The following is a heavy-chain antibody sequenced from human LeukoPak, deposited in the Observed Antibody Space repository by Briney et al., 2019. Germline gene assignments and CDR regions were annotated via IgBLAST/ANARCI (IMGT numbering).Heavy chain of an antibody. CDR1: GGSISSSSYY. Sequence: SETLSLTCTVSGGSISSSSYYWGWIRQPPGKGLEWIGSIYYSGSTYYNPSLKSRVTISVDTSKNQFSLKLSSVTAADTAVYYSARESFVVVAATRIPDAFDIWGQGTMVTVSS. D-gene: IGHD2-15*01. CDR2: IYYSGST. J-gene: IGHJ3*02. V-gene: IGHV4-39*07. CDR3: ARESFVVVAATRIPDAFDI.